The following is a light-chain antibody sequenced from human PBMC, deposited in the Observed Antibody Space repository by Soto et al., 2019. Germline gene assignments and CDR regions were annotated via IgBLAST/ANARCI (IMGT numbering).Light chain of an antibody. Sequence: IQLTQSPPSMSASVGDRVTITCRASQGISSYLAWYQQKPGKAPKLLIYAASTLQSGVPSRFSGSGSGTDFTLTIRNLKPEDFATYYCQQLNSYGTFGQGTKLDI. V-gene: IGKV1-9*01. CDR2: AAS. J-gene: IGKJ1*01. CDR1: QGISSY. CDR3: QQLNSYGT.